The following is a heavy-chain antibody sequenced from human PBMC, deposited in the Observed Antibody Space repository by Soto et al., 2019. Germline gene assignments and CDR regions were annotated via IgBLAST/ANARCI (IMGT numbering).Heavy chain of an antibody. Sequence: ASVKVSCKASGYTFTGYYMHWVRQAPGQGLEWMGWINPNSGGTNYAQKFQGWVTMTRDTSISTAYMELSRLRSDDTAVYYCARESRIAAAGDYYYGMDVWGQGTTVTVSS. D-gene: IGHD6-13*01. J-gene: IGHJ6*02. CDR2: INPNSGGT. CDR3: ARESRIAAAGDYYYGMDV. CDR1: GYTFTGYY. V-gene: IGHV1-2*04.